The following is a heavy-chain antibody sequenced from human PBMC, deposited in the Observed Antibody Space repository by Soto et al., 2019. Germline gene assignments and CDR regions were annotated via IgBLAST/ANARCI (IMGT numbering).Heavy chain of an antibody. Sequence: PSETLSLTCTVSGGSISRYYWSWIRQPPGKGLEWIGYISYSGITNYNPSLKSRVSISVDASRNQFSLKLSSVTAADTAMYFCARTDYHDSSGSYGYWGQGTLVTVSS. CDR3: ARTDYHDSSGSYGY. CDR2: ISYSGIT. CDR1: GGSISRYY. J-gene: IGHJ4*02. D-gene: IGHD3-22*01. V-gene: IGHV4-59*01.